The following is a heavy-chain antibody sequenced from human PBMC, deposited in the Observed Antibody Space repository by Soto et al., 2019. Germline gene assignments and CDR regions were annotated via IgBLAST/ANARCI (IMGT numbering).Heavy chain of an antibody. CDR3: ARQVVYYDSSGYYSDY. D-gene: IGHD3-22*01. V-gene: IGHV5-51*01. CDR2: IYPGDSDT. J-gene: IGHJ4*02. CDR1: GYSFTSYW. Sequence: GESLKISCKGSGYSFTSYWIGWVRQMPGKGLEWMGIIYPGDSDTRYSPSFQGQVTISADKSISTAYLQWSSLKASDTAMYYCARQVVYYDSSGYYSDYWGQGTLVTVSS.